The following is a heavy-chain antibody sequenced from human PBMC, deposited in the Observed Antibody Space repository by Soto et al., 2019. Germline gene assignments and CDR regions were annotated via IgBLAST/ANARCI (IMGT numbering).Heavy chain of an antibody. CDR2: ISDDGTKR. J-gene: IGHJ6*02. V-gene: IGHV3-30*03. Sequence: QVQLVESGGGVVQPGRSLRLSCAASGFIFSNYTMHWVRQAPGKGLEWVAAISDDGTKRYYAESVKGRFTISREISKSMLYLQMNSLRTGDTAVYYCYRQSGMDVWGQGITVIVFS. CDR1: GFIFSNYT. CDR3: YRQSGMDV.